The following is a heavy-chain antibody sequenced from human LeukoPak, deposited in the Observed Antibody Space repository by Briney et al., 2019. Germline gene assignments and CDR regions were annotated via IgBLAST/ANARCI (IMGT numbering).Heavy chain of an antibody. Sequence: GASVKVSCKASDYTFSSYGIHWVRQAPGQGPEWMGWISAYNGNRDYALKFQGRVTMATDTSTNTAQMELRSLRSDNTAVYYRARGPSHYFGAGSAPKDFDYWGQGTLVIVSS. V-gene: IGHV1-18*01. D-gene: IGHD3-10*01. CDR1: DYTFSSYG. CDR2: ISAYNGNR. J-gene: IGHJ4*02. CDR3: ARGPSHYFGAGSAPKDFDY.